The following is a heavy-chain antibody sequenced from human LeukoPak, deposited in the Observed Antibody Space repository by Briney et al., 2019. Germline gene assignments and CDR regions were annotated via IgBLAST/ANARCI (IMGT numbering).Heavy chain of an antibody. CDR3: AGTYYYDSSGLSAEYFQH. J-gene: IGHJ1*01. V-gene: IGHV4-59*08. CDR1: GGSISSYY. CDR2: IYYSGST. D-gene: IGHD3-22*01. Sequence: PSETLSLTCTVSGGSISSYYWSWIRQPPGKGLEWIGYIYYSGSTNYNPSLKSRVTISVDTSKNQFSLKLSSVTAADTAVYYCAGTYYYDSSGLSAEYFQHWGQGTLVTVSS.